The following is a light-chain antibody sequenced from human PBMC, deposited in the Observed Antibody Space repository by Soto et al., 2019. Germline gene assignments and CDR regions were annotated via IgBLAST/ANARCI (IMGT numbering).Light chain of an antibody. V-gene: IGKV3-15*01. Sequence: EVVMTQFPATLSVSPGEGATLSCRASQSVGTNLAWYQQKPGQAPRLLIYGASTSSTAIPARFSGGGSGSEFTLTITSLHSEDFAVYYCQQYNHWPPLTFGGGTKVEIK. J-gene: IGKJ4*01. CDR1: QSVGTN. CDR3: QQYNHWPPLT. CDR2: GAS.